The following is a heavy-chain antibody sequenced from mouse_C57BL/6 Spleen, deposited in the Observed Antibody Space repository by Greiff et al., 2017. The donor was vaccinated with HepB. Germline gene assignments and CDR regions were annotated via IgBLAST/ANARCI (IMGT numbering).Heavy chain of an antibody. J-gene: IGHJ3*01. CDR3: ARDGGFITTVVDPFAY. D-gene: IGHD1-1*01. Sequence: EVKVEESGGGLVKPGGSLKLSCAASGFTFSDYGMHWVRQAPEKGLEWVAYISSGSSTIYYADTVKGRFTISRDNAKNTLFLQMTSLRSEDTAMYYCARDGGFITTVVDPFAYWGQGTLVTVSA. V-gene: IGHV5-17*01. CDR2: ISSGSSTI. CDR1: GFTFSDYG.